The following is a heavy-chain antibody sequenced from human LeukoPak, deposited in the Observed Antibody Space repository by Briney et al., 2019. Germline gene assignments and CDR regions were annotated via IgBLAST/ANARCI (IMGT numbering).Heavy chain of an antibody. CDR3: ATSPGGVYAFDI. Sequence: ASVKVSCKASGYTFTSYAMHWVRQAPGQRLEWMGWINAGNGNTKYSQKFQGRVTITRDTSTSTAYMELSSLRSEDTAVYYCATSPGGVYAFDIWGQGTMVTVSS. J-gene: IGHJ3*02. V-gene: IGHV1-3*01. CDR1: GYTFTSYA. CDR2: INAGNGNT. D-gene: IGHD3-16*01.